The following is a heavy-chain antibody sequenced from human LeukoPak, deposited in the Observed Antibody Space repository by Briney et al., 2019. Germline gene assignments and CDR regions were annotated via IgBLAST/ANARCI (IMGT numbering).Heavy chain of an antibody. CDR2: ISSSSSYI. Sequence: GGSLRLSCAASGFTFRSYSMNWVRQAPGEGLEWVSSISSSSSYIYYADSVKGRFTISRDNAKNSLYLQMNSLRAEDTAVYYCARDFGGYSGYVFDYWGQGTLVTVSS. D-gene: IGHD5-12*01. J-gene: IGHJ4*02. CDR3: ARDFGGYSGYVFDY. V-gene: IGHV3-21*01. CDR1: GFTFRSYS.